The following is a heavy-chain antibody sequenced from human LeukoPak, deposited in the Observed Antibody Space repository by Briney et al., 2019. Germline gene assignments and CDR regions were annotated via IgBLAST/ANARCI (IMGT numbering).Heavy chain of an antibody. J-gene: IGHJ6*02. CDR2: IYYSGST. CDR1: GGSISSYY. Sequence: SETLSLTCTVSGGSISSYYWSWIRQPAGKGLEWIGRIYYSGSTNYNPSLKSRVTISVDTSKNQFSLKLSSVTAADTAVYYCARVFGAGNYYYYGMDVWGQGTTVTVSS. V-gene: IGHV4-4*07. CDR3: ARVFGAGNYYYYGMDV. D-gene: IGHD3-16*01.